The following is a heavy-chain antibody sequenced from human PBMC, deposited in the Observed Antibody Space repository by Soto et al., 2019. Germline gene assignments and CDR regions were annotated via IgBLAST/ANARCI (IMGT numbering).Heavy chain of an antibody. CDR2: IRSKANSYAT. D-gene: IGHD3-10*01. CDR1: GFTFSGSA. Sequence: GGSLRLSCAASGFTFSGSAMHWVRQASGKGLEWVGRIRSKANSYATAYAASVKGRFTISRDDSKNTAYLQMNSLKTEDTAVYYCTRRPSGSYYNVDAFDIWGQGTMFTVSS. V-gene: IGHV3-73*01. CDR3: TRRPSGSYYNVDAFDI. J-gene: IGHJ3*02.